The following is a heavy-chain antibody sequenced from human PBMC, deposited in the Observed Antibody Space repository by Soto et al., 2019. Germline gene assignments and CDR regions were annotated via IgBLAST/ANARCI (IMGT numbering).Heavy chain of an antibody. CDR1: GYTFTSYD. D-gene: IGHD1-7*01. V-gene: IGHV1-8*01. CDR2: MNPNTGNS. J-gene: IGHJ5*02. Sequence: ASVKVSCKASGYTFTSYDIYWVRQATGQGLEWMGWMNPNTGNSGYAQKFQGRVTMTSDTSTSTAYMELSSLRSEDTAVYYCARVGDNWNYASNWFDPWGQGTLVTVSS. CDR3: ARVGDNWNYASNWFDP.